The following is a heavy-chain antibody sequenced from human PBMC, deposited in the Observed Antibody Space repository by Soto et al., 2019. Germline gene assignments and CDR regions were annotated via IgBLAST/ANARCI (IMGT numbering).Heavy chain of an antibody. V-gene: IGHV5-51*01. Sequence: GESLKISCKGSGYSFTSYWIGWVRQMPGKGLEWMGIIYPGDSDTRYSPSFQGQVTISADKSISTAYLQWSSLKASDTAMYYCARRLYYYDSSGYYPFVYWGQGTLVTVSS. J-gene: IGHJ4*02. CDR1: GYSFTSYW. CDR2: IYPGDSDT. CDR3: ARRLYYYDSSGYYPFVY. D-gene: IGHD3-22*01.